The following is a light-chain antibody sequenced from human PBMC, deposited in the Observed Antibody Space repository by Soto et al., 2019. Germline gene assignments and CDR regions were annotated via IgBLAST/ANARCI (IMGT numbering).Light chain of an antibody. CDR2: AAS. V-gene: IGKV1-6*01. J-gene: IGKJ2*01. CDR3: LQDYNYQYT. Sequence: AIQMTQSPSSLSASVGDRVTITCRASQGIRNDLGWYQQKPGKAPKLLIYAASSLQSGFPSRFSGSGSGTDFTLTISSPQPEDFATYYCLQDYNYQYTLGQGTKVDIK. CDR1: QGIRND.